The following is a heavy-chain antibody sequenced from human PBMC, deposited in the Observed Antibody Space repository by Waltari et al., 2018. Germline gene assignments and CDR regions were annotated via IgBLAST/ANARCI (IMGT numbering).Heavy chain of an antibody. CDR3: ARELGWDYGDYAGEDYFDY. V-gene: IGHV4-39*07. CDR2: IYYSGST. J-gene: IGHJ4*02. CDR1: GGSISSSSYY. D-gene: IGHD4-17*01. Sequence: QLQLQESGPGLVKPSETLSLTCTVSGGSISSSSYYWGWIRQPPGKGLEWIGSIYYSGSTYYNPSLKSRVTISVDTSKNQFSLKLSSVTAADTAVYYCARELGWDYGDYAGEDYFDYWGQGTLVTVSS.